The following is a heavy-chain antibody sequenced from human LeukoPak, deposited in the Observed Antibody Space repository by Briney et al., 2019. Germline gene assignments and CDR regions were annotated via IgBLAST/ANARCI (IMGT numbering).Heavy chain of an antibody. CDR1: GYTFTSYA. Sequence: ASVQVSCKASGYTFTSYAMHWVRQPPGQRLEWMGWINAGNGKTKYSQKFQGRVTITRDTSASTAYMELSSLRSEDTAVYYCARAYRGFDYWGQGTLVTVSS. D-gene: IGHD3-16*02. CDR2: INAGNGKT. V-gene: IGHV1-3*01. J-gene: IGHJ4*02. CDR3: ARAYRGFDY.